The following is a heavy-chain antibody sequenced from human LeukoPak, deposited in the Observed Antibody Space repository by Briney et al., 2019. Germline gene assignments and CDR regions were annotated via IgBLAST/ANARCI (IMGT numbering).Heavy chain of an antibody. CDR1: GYTFTGYY. V-gene: IGHV1-18*04. CDR3: TRTRITMISDY. CDR2: ISAYNGNT. D-gene: IGHD3-22*01. J-gene: IGHJ4*02. Sequence: GASVKVSCKASGYTFTGYYMHWVRQAPGQGLEWMGWISAYNGNTNYAQKLQGRVTMTTDTSTSTAYMELRSLRSDDTAVYYCTRTRITMISDYWGQGTLVTVSS.